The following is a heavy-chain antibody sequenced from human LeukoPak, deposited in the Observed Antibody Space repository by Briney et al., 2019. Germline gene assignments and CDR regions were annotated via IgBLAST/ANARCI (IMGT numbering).Heavy chain of an antibody. CDR3: ARAGTYYYDSSGYLDY. V-gene: IGHV1-46*01. CDR1: GYTFTGYY. Sequence: ASVKVSCKASGYTFTGYYMHWVRQAPGQGLEWMGIINPSGGSTSYAQKFQGRVTMTRDMSTSTVYMELSSLRSEDTAVYYCARAGTYYYDSSGYLDYWGQGTLVTVSS. D-gene: IGHD3-22*01. CDR2: INPSGGST. J-gene: IGHJ4*02.